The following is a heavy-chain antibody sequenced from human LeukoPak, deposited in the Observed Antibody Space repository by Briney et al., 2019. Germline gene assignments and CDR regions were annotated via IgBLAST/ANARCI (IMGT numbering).Heavy chain of an antibody. V-gene: IGHV4-59*08. Sequence: SETLSLTCTVSGGSISSYYWSWIRQPPGKGLEWIGYIYYSGSTNYNPSLKSRVTISVDTSKNRFSLKLSSVTAADTAVYYCARRCRQNTIFGVVITPPSGYMDVWGKGTTVTVSS. CDR3: ARRCRQNTIFGVVITPPSGYMDV. CDR1: GGSISSYY. D-gene: IGHD3-3*01. CDR2: IYYSGST. J-gene: IGHJ6*03.